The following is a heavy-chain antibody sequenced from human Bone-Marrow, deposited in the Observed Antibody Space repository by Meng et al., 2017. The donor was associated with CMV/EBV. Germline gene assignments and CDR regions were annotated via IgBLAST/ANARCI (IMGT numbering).Heavy chain of an antibody. Sequence: PSETLSLTCAVSGASISSSSHYWAWIRQPPGRGLEWVACISNSGSTAYNPSLKSRVTISVDRPKNHFSLTLSSVTAADTAVYYCVRKETGTMMNYWGQGTLVTVSS. CDR2: ISNSGST. CDR3: VRKETGTMMNY. CDR1: GASISSSSHY. V-gene: IGHV4-39*07. J-gene: IGHJ4*02. D-gene: IGHD3-16*01.